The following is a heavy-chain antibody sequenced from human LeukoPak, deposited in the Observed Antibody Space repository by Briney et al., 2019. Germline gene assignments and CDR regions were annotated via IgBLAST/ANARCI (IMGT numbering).Heavy chain of an antibody. V-gene: IGHV3-21*01. Sequence: PGGSLRLSCAASGFTFSSYSMNWVRQAPGKGLEWVSSISSSSSYIYYADSVKGRFIISRDNAKNSLYLQMNSLRAEDTAVYYCARDHDYGDYPDAFDIWGQGTMVTVSS. D-gene: IGHD4-17*01. CDR3: ARDHDYGDYPDAFDI. J-gene: IGHJ3*02. CDR1: GFTFSSYS. CDR2: ISSSSSYI.